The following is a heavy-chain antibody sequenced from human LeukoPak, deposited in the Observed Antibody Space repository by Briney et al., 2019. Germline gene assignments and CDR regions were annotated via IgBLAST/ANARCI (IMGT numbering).Heavy chain of an antibody. CDR1: GFTFSSYW. V-gene: IGHV3-7*01. CDR3: ARDLSGVTGYTYGRGIDY. J-gene: IGHJ4*02. CDR2: IKKDGSEK. Sequence: GGSLRLSCAASGFTFSSYWMSWVRQAPGKGLEWVANIKKDGSEKYYVDPVKGRFTISRDNAKTSLYLQMNSLRAEDTAVYYCARDLSGVTGYTYGRGIDYWGQGTLVTVSS. D-gene: IGHD5-18*01.